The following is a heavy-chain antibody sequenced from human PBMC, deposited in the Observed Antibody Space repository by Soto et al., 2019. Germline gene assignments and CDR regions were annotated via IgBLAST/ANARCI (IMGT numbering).Heavy chain of an antibody. Sequence: SETLSLTCTVSGGSISSYYWSWIRQPPGKGLEWIGYIYYSGSTNYNPSLKSRVTITKDTSKNQLVLTMTNMDPVDTATYYCAHLPWKQLWPRAPVAYWGQGTPVTVSS. CDR3: AHLPWKQLWPRAPVAY. J-gene: IGHJ4*02. CDR2: IYYSGST. CDR1: GGSISSYY. V-gene: IGHV4-59*01. D-gene: IGHD5-18*01.